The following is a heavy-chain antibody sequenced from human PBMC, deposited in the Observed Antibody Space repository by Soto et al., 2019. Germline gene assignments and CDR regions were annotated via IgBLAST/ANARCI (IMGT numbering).Heavy chain of an antibody. V-gene: IGHV4-31*03. CDR2: IHHSGST. CDR3: VRGVLS. J-gene: IGHJ1*01. CDR1: GGSISSGGYY. D-gene: IGHD3-10*01. Sequence: QVQLQESGPGLVKASQTLSLTCNVSGGSISSGGYYWTWIRQHPGKGLEWIGNIHHSGSTFYNPSLKSRVSLSVDTSKNQFSLKLRSVTAADTAVYFCVRGVLSWGQGTLVTVSS.